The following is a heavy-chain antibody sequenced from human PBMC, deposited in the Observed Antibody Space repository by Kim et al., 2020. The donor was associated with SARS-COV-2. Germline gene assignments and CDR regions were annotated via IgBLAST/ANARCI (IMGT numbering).Heavy chain of an antibody. D-gene: IGHD3-9*01. Sequence: SESTTYSPSRKSRVNISVDTSKNQFTLKLSTVAAADTAVYYCARGLGLVWGQGTLVAVSS. CDR3: ARGLGLV. V-gene: IGHV4-34*01. J-gene: IGHJ4*02. CDR2: SEST.